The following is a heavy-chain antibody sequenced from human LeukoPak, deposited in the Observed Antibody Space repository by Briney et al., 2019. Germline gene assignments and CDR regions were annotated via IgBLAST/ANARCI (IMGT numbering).Heavy chain of an antibody. Sequence: GGSLRLSCAASGFTFTNAWKNWARQAPGKGLEWVGRIKSKADGETIDYAAPVKGRFPFSRDDSKNMLYLQMNSLKSEDTAVYYCSTLTSRGLSDSWGQGTLVTVSS. CDR1: GFTFTNAW. CDR2: IKSKADGETI. J-gene: IGHJ4*02. D-gene: IGHD1-20*01. V-gene: IGHV3-15*07. CDR3: STLTSRGLSDS.